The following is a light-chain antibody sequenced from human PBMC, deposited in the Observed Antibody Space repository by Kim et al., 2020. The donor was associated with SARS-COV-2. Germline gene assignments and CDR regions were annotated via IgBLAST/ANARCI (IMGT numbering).Light chain of an antibody. J-gene: IGKJ4*01. CDR2: WAS. CDR3: QQYYTTPLT. Sequence: DIVMTQSPDSLAVSLGERATINCKSSQSVLYSSNNKNYLTWYQQKAGQPPKVLIYWASTRESGVPDRFSGSGSGTDFTLTISSLQAEDVAVYYCQQYYTTPLTSGGGTKVDIK. CDR1: QSVLYSSNNKNY. V-gene: IGKV4-1*01.